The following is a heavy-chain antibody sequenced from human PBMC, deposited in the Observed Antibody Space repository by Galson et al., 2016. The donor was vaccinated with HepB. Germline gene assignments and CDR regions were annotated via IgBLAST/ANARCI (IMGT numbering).Heavy chain of an antibody. Sequence: SLRLSCAASGFTFSSYNINWVRRAPGKGLEWISYISSSSSTIYYADSVKGRFTISRDNAKNSLYLQMNSLRDEDTAVYYCATQGGRQRPFAYWGQGTLVTVSS. CDR2: ISSSSSTI. CDR1: GFTFSSYN. J-gene: IGHJ4*02. D-gene: IGHD6-25*01. V-gene: IGHV3-48*02. CDR3: ATQGGRQRPFAY.